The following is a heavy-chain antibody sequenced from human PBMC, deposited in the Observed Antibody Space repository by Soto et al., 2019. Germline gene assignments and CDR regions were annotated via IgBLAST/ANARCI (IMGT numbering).Heavy chain of an antibody. Sequence: PGGSLRLSCAASGFTFSSYAISWVRQAPGKGLEWVSAISGSGGSTYYADSVKGRFTISRDNSKNTLYLQMNSLRAEDTAVYYCAKDLGITIFGVVTIPYYFDYRGQRTLVTVSS. CDR2: ISGSGGST. CDR1: GFTFSSYA. J-gene: IGHJ4*02. CDR3: AKDLGITIFGVVTIPYYFDY. D-gene: IGHD3-3*01. V-gene: IGHV3-23*01.